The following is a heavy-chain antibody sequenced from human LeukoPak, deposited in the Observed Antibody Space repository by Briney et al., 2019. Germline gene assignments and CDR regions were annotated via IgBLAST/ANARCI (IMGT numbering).Heavy chain of an antibody. CDR3: ARAGFDGAGGGGAMVTEVLDY. V-gene: IGHV4-4*02. CDR2: IYHSGST. D-gene: IGHD5-18*01. J-gene: IGHJ4*02. CDR1: GGPISSSNW. Sequence: SGTLSLTCAVSGGPISSSNWWSWVRQPPGKGLEWIGEIYHSGSTNYNPSLKSRVTISVDKSKNQFSLKLSSVTAADTAVYYWARAGFDGAGGGGAMVTEVLDYWGQGTLVTVSS.